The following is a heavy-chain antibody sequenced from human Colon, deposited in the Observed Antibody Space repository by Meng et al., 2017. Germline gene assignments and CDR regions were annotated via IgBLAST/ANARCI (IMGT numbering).Heavy chain of an antibody. D-gene: IGHD3-10*01. CDR3: VTGGHYFGT. J-gene: IGHJ3*01. Sequence: GESLKISCAASEFTVSGNYMTWVRQAPGKGLDWVSSIYRDGTTYYADSVKGRFAISRDTSKNTLSLQMSSLRHEDTALYYCVTGGHYFGTWGQGTMFPVSS. CDR2: IYRDGTT. CDR1: EFTVSGNY. V-gene: IGHV3-66*02.